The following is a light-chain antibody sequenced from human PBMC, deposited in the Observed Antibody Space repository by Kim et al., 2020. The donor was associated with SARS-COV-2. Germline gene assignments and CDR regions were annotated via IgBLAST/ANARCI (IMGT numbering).Light chain of an antibody. V-gene: IGKV3-15*01. CDR1: QTINNK. CDR2: DAT. J-gene: IGKJ1*01. CDR3: QQSNDWPPLT. Sequence: SPGERATLSCRASQTINNKLVWYQHKPGQAHRLLIYDATTRATGVPARFSGSGSETDFTLIISSLQSEDFAVYYCQQSNDWPPLTFGQGTKVDIK.